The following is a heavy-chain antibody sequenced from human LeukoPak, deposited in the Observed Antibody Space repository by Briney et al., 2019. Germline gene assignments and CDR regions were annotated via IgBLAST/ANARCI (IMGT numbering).Heavy chain of an antibody. D-gene: IGHD3-16*01. CDR2: ISGGGGGT. CDR1: GFTFSSYA. CDR3: AKGRYYFDY. J-gene: IGHJ4*02. V-gene: IGHV3-23*01. Sequence: GGSLRLSCAASGFTFSSYAMSWVRQAPGKGLEWVSAISGGGGGTYYADSVKGRFTISRDNSKNTLYLQMNSLRAEDTAVYYWAKGRYYFDYWGQGTLVTVSS.